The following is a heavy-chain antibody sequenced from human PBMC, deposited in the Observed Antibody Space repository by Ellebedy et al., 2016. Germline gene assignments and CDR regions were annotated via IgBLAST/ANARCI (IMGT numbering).Heavy chain of an antibody. CDR2: ISGTSADT. CDR3: VRDGDHWDFDF. CDR1: GFTFGDYY. Sequence: GGSLRLSCAASGFTFGDYYMTWIRQSSGKGLEWLSYISGTSADTDYADSVRGRFSISRDNAKSTLYLQMDSLRADDTAVYYCVRDGDHWDFDFWGQGTLSPSPQ. V-gene: IGHV3-11*06. J-gene: IGHJ4*02. D-gene: IGHD7-27*01.